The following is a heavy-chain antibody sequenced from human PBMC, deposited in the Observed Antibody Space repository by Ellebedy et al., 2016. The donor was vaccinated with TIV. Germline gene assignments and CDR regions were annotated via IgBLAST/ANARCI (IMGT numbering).Heavy chain of an antibody. D-gene: IGHD2-21*02. CDR1: GGSFSGYY. CDR3: ARGLTYCGGDCSGYFQH. J-gene: IGHJ1*01. Sequence: SETLSLTCAVYGGSFSGYYWSWIRQPPGKGLEWIGEINHNGKTNYSPSLKSRVIVSVDTSKNQFSLKLSSVTAADTAVYYCARGLTYCGGDCSGYFQHWGQGTLVTVSS. CDR2: INHNGKT. V-gene: IGHV4-34*01.